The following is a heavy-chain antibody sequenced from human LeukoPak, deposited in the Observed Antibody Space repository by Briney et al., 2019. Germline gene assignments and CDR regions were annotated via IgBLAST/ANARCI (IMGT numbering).Heavy chain of an antibody. Sequence: ASVKVSCKASGYTFTGYYMHWVRQAPGQGLEWMGWINPNSGGTNYAQKFQGRVTMTRDTSISTAYMELSRLRSDDTAVYYCARDFLTMVRGVIIYWGQGTLVTVSS. V-gene: IGHV1-2*02. J-gene: IGHJ4*02. D-gene: IGHD3-10*01. CDR1: GYTFTGYY. CDR2: INPNSGGT. CDR3: ARDFLTMVRGVIIY.